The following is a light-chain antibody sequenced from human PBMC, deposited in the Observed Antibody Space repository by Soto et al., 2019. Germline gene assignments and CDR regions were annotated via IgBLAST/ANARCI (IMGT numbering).Light chain of an antibody. CDR1: SASVSTSYY. CDR2: STN. Sequence: QAVVTQEPSFSVSPGGTVTLTCGLSSASVSTSYYPSWYQQTPGQAPRTLIYSTNTRSSGVPDRFSGSILGNKAALTITGAQADDESHYYCVLYMGSGISVFGGGTKLTVL. V-gene: IGLV8-61*01. CDR3: VLYMGSGISV. J-gene: IGLJ2*01.